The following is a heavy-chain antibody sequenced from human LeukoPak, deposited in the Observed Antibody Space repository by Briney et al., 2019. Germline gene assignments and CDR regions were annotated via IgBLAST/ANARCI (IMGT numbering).Heavy chain of an antibody. Sequence: SETLSLTCTVSGGSISSYYWSWIRQPPGKGLEWIGYIYYSGSTNYNPSLKSRVTISVDTSKNQFSLKLSSVTAADTAVYYCATGRSIRYFDYWGQGTLLTVSS. CDR3: ATGRSIRYFDY. J-gene: IGHJ4*02. CDR2: IYYSGST. V-gene: IGHV4-59*12. D-gene: IGHD3-9*01. CDR1: GGSISSYY.